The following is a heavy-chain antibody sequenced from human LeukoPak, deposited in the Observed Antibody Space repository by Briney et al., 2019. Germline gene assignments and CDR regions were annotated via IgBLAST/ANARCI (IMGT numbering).Heavy chain of an antibody. Sequence: PSETLSLTCAVYGGSFSGYYWSWIRQPPGKGLEWIGEINHSGSTNYNPSLKSRVTISVDTSKSQFSLKLSSVTAADTAVYYCASRTTVVTPWDWFDPWGQGTLVTVSS. CDR3: ASRTTVVTPWDWFDP. CDR2: INHSGST. D-gene: IGHD4-23*01. V-gene: IGHV4-34*01. J-gene: IGHJ5*02. CDR1: GGSFSGYY.